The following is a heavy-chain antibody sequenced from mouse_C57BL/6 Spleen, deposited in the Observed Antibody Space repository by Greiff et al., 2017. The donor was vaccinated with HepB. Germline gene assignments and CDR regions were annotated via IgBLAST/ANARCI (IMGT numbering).Heavy chain of an antibody. CDR2: IDPENGDT. CDR3: TTSRYAY. J-gene: IGHJ3*01. V-gene: IGHV14-4*01. CDR1: GFNIKDDY. Sequence: EVQLQESGAELVRPGASVKLSCTASGFNIKDDYMHWVKQRPEQGLEWIGWIDPENGDTEYASKFQGKATITADTSSNTDYLQLSSLTSEDTAVYYCTTSRYAYWGQGTLVTVSA.